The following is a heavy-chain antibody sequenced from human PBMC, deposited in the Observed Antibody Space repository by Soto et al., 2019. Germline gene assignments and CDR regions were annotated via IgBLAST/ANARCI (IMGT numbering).Heavy chain of an antibody. D-gene: IGHD5-12*01. J-gene: IGHJ6*02. CDR2: ISYDGSNK. V-gene: IGHV3-30*18. Sequence: CLRLCCAACRFTVSSYGMHLVRQAPGKGLEWVAVISYDGSNKYYADSVKGRFTISRDNSKNTLYLQMNSLRAEDTAVYYCAKSLRGLRTHYYYGMDVWGQGTTVTVSS. CDR3: AKSLRGLRTHYYYGMDV. CDR1: RFTVSSYG.